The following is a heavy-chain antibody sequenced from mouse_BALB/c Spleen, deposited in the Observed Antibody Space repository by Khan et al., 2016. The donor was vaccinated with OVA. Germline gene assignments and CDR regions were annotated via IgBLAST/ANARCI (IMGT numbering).Heavy chain of an antibody. Sequence: VQLQQSGPELVKPGASVKISCKTSGYTFTEYTMHWVKQSHGKSLEWIGGIDPNNGGTAYNHKFKGKATLTVAKSSSTASMEFRSLTSDDSAGYYWASRGGCAYWGQGTLVTVS. CDR1: GYTFTEYT. J-gene: IGHJ3*01. CDR2: IDPNNGGT. V-gene: IGHV1-18*01. CDR3: ASRGGCAY.